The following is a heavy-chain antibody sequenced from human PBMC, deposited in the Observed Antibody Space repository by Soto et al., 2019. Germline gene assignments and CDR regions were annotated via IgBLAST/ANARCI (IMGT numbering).Heavy chain of an antibody. D-gene: IGHD5-18*01. Sequence: SQTLSLTFAISGDSVSSSSSAWNCISQSPSRGLEWLGRTYYRSKWYNDYPISVRSRITINPDTSKNQFSLQLNSVTPEDTAVYYCARDYGYTAMQNSYYYGMDVWGQGTTVTVSS. J-gene: IGHJ6*02. CDR1: GDSVSSSSSA. CDR2: TYYRSKWYN. V-gene: IGHV6-1*01. CDR3: ARDYGYTAMQNSYYYGMDV.